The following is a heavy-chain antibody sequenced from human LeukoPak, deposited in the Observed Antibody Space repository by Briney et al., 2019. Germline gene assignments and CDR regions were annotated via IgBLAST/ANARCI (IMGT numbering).Heavy chain of an antibody. J-gene: IGHJ4*02. CDR3: AKDYYDSSLLYYFDY. D-gene: IGHD3-22*01. V-gene: IGHV3-30*02. Sequence: GGSLRLSCAASGFTFSSYGMHWVRQAPGKGLEWVAFTRYDGSNKYYADSVKGRFTISRDNSKNTLYLQMNSLRAEDTAVYYCAKDYYDSSLLYYFDYWGQGTLVTVSS. CDR1: GFTFSSYG. CDR2: TRYDGSNK.